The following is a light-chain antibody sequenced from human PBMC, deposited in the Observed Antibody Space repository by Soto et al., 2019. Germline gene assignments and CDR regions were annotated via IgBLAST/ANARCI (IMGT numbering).Light chain of an antibody. J-gene: IGLJ2*01. Sequence: QSVLTQPPSASGSPGQSVTISCTGTSSDVGGYNSVSWYQQHPGKVPRLMIYEVSKRPSGVPDRFSGSKSVNRASLTVSGLQAEDEADYYCSSYAGSNNLVFGGGTK. CDR2: EVS. CDR1: SSDVGGYNS. V-gene: IGLV2-8*01. CDR3: SSYAGSNNLV.